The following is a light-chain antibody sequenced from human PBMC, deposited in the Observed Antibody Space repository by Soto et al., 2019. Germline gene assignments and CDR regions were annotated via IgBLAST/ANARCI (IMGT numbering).Light chain of an antibody. V-gene: IGKV1-5*03. CDR1: QSISSW. J-gene: IGKJ4*01. Sequence: DILLTESPPPLSASVGDRVTITCGASQSISSWLAWYQQKPGKAPKLLIYKASSLESGVPSTFSGSGSGTEFTLTISSLQPDEFATYYCKQYNSYSWTVGRGTKVDIK. CDR3: KQYNSYSWT. CDR2: KAS.